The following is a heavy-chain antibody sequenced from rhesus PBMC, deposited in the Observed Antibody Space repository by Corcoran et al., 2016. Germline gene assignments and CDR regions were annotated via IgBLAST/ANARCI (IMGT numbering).Heavy chain of an antibody. J-gene: IGHJ4*01. CDR2: IYGSGGGT. Sequence: QVQLQESGPGLVKPSETLSLTCAVAGGSISDDYYWNWIRQPPGKGLEWIGYIYGSGGGTNYNPSLKNRVTSSIDTSKNQCSLKLSSVTAADTAVYYCEGDSGYYATFDYWGQGVLVTVSS. V-gene: IGHV4-106*01. D-gene: IGHD3-28*01. CDR3: EGDSGYYATFDY. CDR1: GGSISDDYY.